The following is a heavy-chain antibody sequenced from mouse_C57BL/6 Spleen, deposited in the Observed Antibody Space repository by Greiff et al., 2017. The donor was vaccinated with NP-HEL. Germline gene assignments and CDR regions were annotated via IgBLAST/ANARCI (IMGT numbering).Heavy chain of an antibody. V-gene: IGHV1-61*01. CDR1: GYTFTSYW. CDR2: IYPSDSET. Sequence: VQLQQPGAELVRPGSSVKLSCKASGYTFTSYWMDWVKQRPGQGLEWIGNIYPSDSETHYNQKFKDKATLTVDKSSSTAYMQLSSLTSEDSAVYYCARRVFGDYWGQGTTLTVSS. J-gene: IGHJ2*01. CDR3: ARRVFGDY. D-gene: IGHD3-1*01.